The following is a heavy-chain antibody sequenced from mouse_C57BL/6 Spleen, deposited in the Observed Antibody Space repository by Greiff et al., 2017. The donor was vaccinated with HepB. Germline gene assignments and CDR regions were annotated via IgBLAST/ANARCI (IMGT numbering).Heavy chain of an antibody. CDR2: IWGDEST. Sequence: VMLVESGPGLVAPSQSLSITCTVSGFSLTSYGVSWVRQPPGKGLEWLGVIWGDESTNYHSAHIYRLSISKDNSKNQVFLKLNRLQTDDTAAYYCAKEGITTVVAKDAMDYWGQGTSVTVSS. J-gene: IGHJ4*01. V-gene: IGHV2-3*01. CDR1: GFSLTSYG. D-gene: IGHD1-1*01. CDR3: AKEGITTVVAKDAMDY.